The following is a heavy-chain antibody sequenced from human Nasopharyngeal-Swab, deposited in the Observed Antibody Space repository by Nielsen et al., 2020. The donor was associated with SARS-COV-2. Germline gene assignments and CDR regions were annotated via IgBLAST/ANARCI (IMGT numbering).Heavy chain of an antibody. CDR3: ARDGPYCSGGSCFPLDAFDI. D-gene: IGHD2-15*01. J-gene: IGHJ3*02. Sequence: VRPMPGKGLEWKGWISAYNGNTNYAQKLQGRVTMTTDTSTSTAYMELRSLRSDDTAVYYCARDGPYCSGGSCFPLDAFDIWGQGTMVTVSS. CDR2: ISAYNGNT. V-gene: IGHV1-18*01.